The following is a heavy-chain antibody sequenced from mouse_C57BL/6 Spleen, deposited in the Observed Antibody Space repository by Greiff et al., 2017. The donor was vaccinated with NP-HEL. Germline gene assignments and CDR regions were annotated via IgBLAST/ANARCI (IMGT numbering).Heavy chain of an antibody. CDR1: GYTFTDYN. D-gene: IGHD1-1*01. CDR2: INPNNGGT. CDR3: ARRGGSSSYAMDY. Sequence: VQLKQSGPELVKPGASVKMSCKASGYTFTDYNMHWVKQSHGKSLEWIGYINPNNGGTSYNQKFKGKATLTVNKSSSTAYMELRSLTSEDSAVYYCARRGGSSSYAMDYWGQGTSVTVSS. V-gene: IGHV1-22*01. J-gene: IGHJ4*01.